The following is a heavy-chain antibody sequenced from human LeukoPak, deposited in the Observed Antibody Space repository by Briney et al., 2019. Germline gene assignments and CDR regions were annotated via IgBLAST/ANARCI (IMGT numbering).Heavy chain of an antibody. J-gene: IGHJ4*02. Sequence: SETLSLTCTVAGGSISSSSYYWGWIRQPPGKGLEWIGSIYYSGSTYYNPSLKSRVTISVDTSKNQFSLKLSSVTAADTAVYYCARHYYDSSGASRLFDYWGQGTLVTVSS. CDR1: GGSISSSSYY. D-gene: IGHD3-22*01. CDR2: IYYSGST. CDR3: ARHYYDSSGASRLFDY. V-gene: IGHV4-39*01.